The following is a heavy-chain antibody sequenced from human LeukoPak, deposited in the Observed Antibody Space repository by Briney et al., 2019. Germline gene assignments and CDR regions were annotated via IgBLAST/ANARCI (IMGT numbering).Heavy chain of an antibody. Sequence: ASVKVSCKASGYTFTSYGISWVRQAPGQGLEWMGWISAYNGNTNYAQKLQGRVTMTTDTSTSTAYMELRSLRSDDTAVYYCARPHYCDSSGYRSLGAFDIWGQGTMVTVSS. J-gene: IGHJ3*02. CDR1: GYTFTSYG. CDR3: ARPHYCDSSGYRSLGAFDI. CDR2: ISAYNGNT. D-gene: IGHD3-22*01. V-gene: IGHV1-18*01.